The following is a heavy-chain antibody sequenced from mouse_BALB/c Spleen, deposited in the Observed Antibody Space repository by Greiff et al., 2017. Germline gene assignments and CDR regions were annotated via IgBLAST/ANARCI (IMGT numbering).Heavy chain of an antibody. D-gene: IGHD1-2*01. V-gene: IGHV5-17*02. Sequence: EVMLVESGGGLVQPGGSRKLSCAASGFTFSSFGMHWVRQAPEKGLEWVAYISSGSSTIYYADTVKGRFTISRDNPKNTLFLQMTSLRSEDTAMYYCARSGGLITLDYWGQGTTLTVSS. CDR1: GFTFSSFG. J-gene: IGHJ2*01. CDR3: ARSGGLITLDY. CDR2: ISSGSSTI.